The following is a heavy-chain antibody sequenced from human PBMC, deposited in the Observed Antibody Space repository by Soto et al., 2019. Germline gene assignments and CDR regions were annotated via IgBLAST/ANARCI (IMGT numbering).Heavy chain of an antibody. CDR1: GFTFSDYY. CDR2: TSGSSSYT. J-gene: IGHJ6*02. CDR3: ARERDGMDV. Sequence: QVQLVESGGGLVKPGGSLRLSCAASGFTFSDYYMSWIRQAPGKGLQWVSYTSGSSSYTNYADSVKGRFTTSRDNAKNSLYLQMNSLRAEDTAVYYCARERDGMDVWGQGTTVTVSS. V-gene: IGHV3-11*05.